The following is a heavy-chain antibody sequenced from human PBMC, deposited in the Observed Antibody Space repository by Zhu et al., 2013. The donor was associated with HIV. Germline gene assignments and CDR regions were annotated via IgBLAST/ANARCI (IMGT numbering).Heavy chain of an antibody. D-gene: IGHD2-15*01. CDR1: GFTFSSYW. CDR3: AREGILGXSGGSCYSRDY. CDR2: IKQDGSEK. V-gene: IGHV3-7*01. Sequence: EVQLVESGGGLVQPGGSLRLSCAASGFTFSSYWMSWVRQAPGKGLEWVANIKQDGSEKYYVDSVKGRFTISRDNAKNSLYLQMNSLRAEDTAVYYCAREGILGXSGGSCYSRDYWGQGTPGHRSPQ. J-gene: IGHJ4*02.